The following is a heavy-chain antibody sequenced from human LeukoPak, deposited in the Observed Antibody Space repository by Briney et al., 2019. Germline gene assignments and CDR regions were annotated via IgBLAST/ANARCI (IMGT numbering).Heavy chain of an antibody. Sequence: SETLSLTCAVSGDSVSSGGYYWTWIRQHQGQGLEWIGYISNSGNASYNPSLKSRVSISVDTSNNQFSLRLSSVTAADTAVYYCARDVVVTSSPDAFDIWGQGTMVTVSS. CDR2: ISNSGNA. J-gene: IGHJ3*02. V-gene: IGHV4-31*11. CDR3: ARDVVVTSSPDAFDI. CDR1: GDSVSSGGYY. D-gene: IGHD2-21*02.